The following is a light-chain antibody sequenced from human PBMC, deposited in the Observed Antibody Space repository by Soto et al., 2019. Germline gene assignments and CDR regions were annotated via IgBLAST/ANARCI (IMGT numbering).Light chain of an antibody. CDR3: QHYNSYSEA. Sequence: MQMTQSPSTLSASVGDRVTITCRASQSISSWLAWYQQKKGKAPKLLIYDASSLKSGVPSRFRGSGSGTEFTLPISRLQPDDFETYYCQHYNSYSEAFGQGTKVDIK. CDR1: QSISSW. CDR2: DAS. V-gene: IGKV1-5*01. J-gene: IGKJ1*01.